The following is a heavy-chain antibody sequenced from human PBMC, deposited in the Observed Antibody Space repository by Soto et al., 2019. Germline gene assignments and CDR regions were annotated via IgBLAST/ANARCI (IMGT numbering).Heavy chain of an antibody. V-gene: IGHV3-48*02. CDR2: ISTSGTTI. J-gene: IGHJ6*02. CDR3: ARYDDSNYGASDV. Sequence: EVQLVESGGGLVQPGGSLRLSCAASGFTFSSYNMNWVRQAPGKELEWVSYISTSGTTIYYTDSVKGRFTISRDNAKNSLFLLMNSLRDEDTAVYDCARYDDSNYGASDVWGQGTTVTVSS. D-gene: IGHD4-4*01. CDR1: GFTFSSYN.